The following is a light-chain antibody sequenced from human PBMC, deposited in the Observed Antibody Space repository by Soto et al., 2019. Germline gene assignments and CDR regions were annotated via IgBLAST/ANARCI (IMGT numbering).Light chain of an antibody. Sequence: QSALTQPRSVSGSPGQSVTISCTGTSSDVGTYNYVSWYQQHPGKAPKVMIYDVSKRPSGVPDRFSGSKSGNTASLTISGLQVEDEAAYYCCSYAGSYIFYVFGPGTKMTVL. V-gene: IGLV2-11*01. CDR1: SSDVGTYNY. CDR3: CSYAGSYIFYV. CDR2: DVS. J-gene: IGLJ1*01.